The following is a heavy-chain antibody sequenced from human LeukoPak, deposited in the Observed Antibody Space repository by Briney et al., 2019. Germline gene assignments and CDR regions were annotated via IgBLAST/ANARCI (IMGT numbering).Heavy chain of an antibody. CDR2: INPNSGGT. CDR3: ARDPNSSWYFDY. Sequence: ASVKVSCKASGYTFTGYYMHWVRQAPGQGLEWMGWINPNSGGTNYAQKFQGRVTMTRDTSISTAYMELSRLRSDDTAVYYCARDPNSSWYFDYWGQETLVTVSS. D-gene: IGHD6-13*01. CDR1: GYTFTGYY. V-gene: IGHV1-2*02. J-gene: IGHJ4*02.